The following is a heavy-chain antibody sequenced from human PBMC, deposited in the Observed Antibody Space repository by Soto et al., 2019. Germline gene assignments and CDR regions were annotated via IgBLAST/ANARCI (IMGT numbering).Heavy chain of an antibody. D-gene: IGHD2-15*01. CDR2: IYTGGST. Sequence: EVQLVESGGGLIQPGGSLRLSCAASGFTVSSDYMSWVRQAPGKGLEWVSVIYTGGSTYYADSVKGRFTFSRDNSKNTVYLQMNSMRDEDTAVYYSARAYGGILALFDPWGQGTLVTVSS. V-gene: IGHV3-53*01. CDR1: GFTVSSDY. J-gene: IGHJ5*02. CDR3: ARAYGGILALFDP.